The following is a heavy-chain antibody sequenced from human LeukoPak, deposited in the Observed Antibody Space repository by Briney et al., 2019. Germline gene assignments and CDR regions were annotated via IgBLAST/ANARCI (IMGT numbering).Heavy chain of an antibody. Sequence: GGSLRLSCAGSGFTFSDYYMSWIRQAPGEGMEWVSELSSRGDIISYADTVKGRFTISRDNAKNSLYLQINSLRAEDTAVYYCARETVAGTFDYWGQGTLVTVSS. CDR1: GFTFSDYY. CDR3: ARETVAGTFDY. CDR2: LSSRGDII. D-gene: IGHD6-19*01. J-gene: IGHJ4*02. V-gene: IGHV3-11*01.